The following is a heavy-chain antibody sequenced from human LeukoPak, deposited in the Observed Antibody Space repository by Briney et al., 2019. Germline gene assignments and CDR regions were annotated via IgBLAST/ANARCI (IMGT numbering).Heavy chain of an antibody. D-gene: IGHD5-18*01. CDR3: ASRGYSYGRDFDY. Sequence: GESLKISCKGSGYSFTSYWISWVRQMPGKGLEWMGRIDPSDSYTNYSPSFQGHVTILADKSISTAYLQWSSLKASDTAMYYCASRGYSYGRDFDYWGQGTLVTVSS. V-gene: IGHV5-10-1*01. CDR1: GYSFTSYW. J-gene: IGHJ4*02. CDR2: IDPSDSYT.